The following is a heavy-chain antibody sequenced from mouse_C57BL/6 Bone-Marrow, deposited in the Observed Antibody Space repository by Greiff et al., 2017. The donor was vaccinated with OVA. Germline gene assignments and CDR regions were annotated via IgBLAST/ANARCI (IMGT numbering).Heavy chain of an antibody. Sequence: QVHVKQSGAELARPGASVKLSCKASGYTFTSYGISWVKQRTGQGLEWIGEIYPRSGNTYYNEKFKGKATLTADKSSRTAYMELRSLTSEDSAVCFFASFDGSPSWFAYWGQGTLLTVSA. D-gene: IGHD2-3*01. CDR3: ASFDGSPSWFAY. CDR2: IYPRSGNT. V-gene: IGHV1-81*01. J-gene: IGHJ3*01. CDR1: GYTFTSYG.